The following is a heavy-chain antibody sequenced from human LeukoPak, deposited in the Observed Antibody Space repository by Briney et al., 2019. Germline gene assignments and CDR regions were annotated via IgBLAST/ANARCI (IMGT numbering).Heavy chain of an antibody. J-gene: IGHJ5*02. Sequence: PSETLSLTCAVYGGSFSGYYWSWIRQPPGKGLEWIGEINHSGSTNYNPSLKSRVTISVDTSKNQFSLKLSSVTAADTAVYYCARKNWFGESRRFDPWGQGTLVTVSS. CDR3: ARKNWFGESRRFDP. CDR2: INHSGST. V-gene: IGHV4-34*01. CDR1: GGSFSGYY. D-gene: IGHD3-10*01.